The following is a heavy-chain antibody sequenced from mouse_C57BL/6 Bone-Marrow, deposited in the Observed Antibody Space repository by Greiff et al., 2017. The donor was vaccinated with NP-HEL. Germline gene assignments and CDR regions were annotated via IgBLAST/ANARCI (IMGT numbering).Heavy chain of an antibody. J-gene: IGHJ3*01. V-gene: IGHV5-6*01. CDR1: GFTFSSYG. D-gene: IGHD1-1*01. CDR2: ISSGGSYT. Sequence: EVKLMESGGDLVKPGGSLKLSCAASGFTFSSYGMSWVRQTPDKRLEWVATISSGGSYTYYPDSVKGRFTISRDNAKNTLYLQMSSLKSEDTVMYYCASLHYYGSWAYWGQGTLVTVSA. CDR3: ASLHYYGSWAY.